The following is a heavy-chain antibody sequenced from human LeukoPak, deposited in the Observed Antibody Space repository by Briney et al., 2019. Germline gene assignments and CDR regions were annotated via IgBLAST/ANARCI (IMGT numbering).Heavy chain of an antibody. CDR3: AKGFDYGSGSYYPPYYFDY. CDR1: GFTLSSYA. D-gene: IGHD3-10*01. CDR2: ISGSGGST. V-gene: IGHV3-23*01. Sequence: PGGSLRLSCAASGFTLSSYAMSWVRQAPGKGLEWVSAISGSGGSTYYADSVKGRFTISRDNSKNTLYLQMNSLRAEDTAVYYCAKGFDYGSGSYYPPYYFDYWGQGTLVTVSS. J-gene: IGHJ4*02.